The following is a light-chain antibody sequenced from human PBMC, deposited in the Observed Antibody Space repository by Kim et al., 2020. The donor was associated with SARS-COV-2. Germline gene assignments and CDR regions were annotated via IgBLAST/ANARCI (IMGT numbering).Light chain of an antibody. CDR2: RAS. J-gene: IGKJ2*01. V-gene: IGKV1-5*03. CDR3: QQYSNYPYT. Sequence: ASVGDRVTITCRASQTISTWLAWYQQKPGKAPKLLIYRASGLEGGVPSRFSGSGSGTEFTLTISSLQPDDFAIYYCQQYSNYPYTFGQGTKLEIK. CDR1: QTISTW.